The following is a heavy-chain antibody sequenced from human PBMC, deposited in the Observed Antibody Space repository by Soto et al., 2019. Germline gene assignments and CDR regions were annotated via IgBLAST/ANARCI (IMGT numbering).Heavy chain of an antibody. D-gene: IGHD2-2*02. Sequence: QVQLVQSGAEVKKPGSSVKVSCKASGGTFSSYAISWVRQAPGQGLEWMGGIIPIFGTANYAQKFQGRVTITADESTSTAYMELSSLGSEDTAVYYCARESDIVVVPAAIQGGWFDPWGQGTLVTVSS. CDR2: IIPIFGTA. CDR1: GGTFSSYA. J-gene: IGHJ5*02. V-gene: IGHV1-69*01. CDR3: ARESDIVVVPAAIQGGWFDP.